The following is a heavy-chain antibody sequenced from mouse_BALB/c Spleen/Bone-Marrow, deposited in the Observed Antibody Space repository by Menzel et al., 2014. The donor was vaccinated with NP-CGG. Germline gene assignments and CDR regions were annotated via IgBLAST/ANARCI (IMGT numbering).Heavy chain of an antibody. Sequence: EVMLVESGGGSVQPGGSLRLSCATSGFTFTDYYMSWVRQPPGKALEWLGFIRNKANGYTTEYSASVKGRFTISRDNSQRILYLQMNTLRAEDSATYYCARDEYVGIYWYFDVWGAGTTVIVSS. V-gene: IGHV7-3*02. CDR3: ARDEYVGIYWYFDV. J-gene: IGHJ1*01. D-gene: IGHD5-1*01. CDR1: GFTFTDYY. CDR2: IRNKANGYTT.